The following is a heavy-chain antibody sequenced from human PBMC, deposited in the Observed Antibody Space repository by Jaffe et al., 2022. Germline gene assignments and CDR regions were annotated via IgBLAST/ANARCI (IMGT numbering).Heavy chain of an antibody. CDR1: GYSISSGYY. V-gene: IGHV4-38-2*01. D-gene: IGHD2-2*01. Sequence: QVQLQESGPGLVKPSETLSLTCAVSGYSISSGYYWGWIRQPPGKGLEWIGSIYHSGSTYYNPSLKSRVTISVDTSKNQFSLKLSSVTAADTAVYYCARSIVVVPAADYWGQGTLVTVSS. J-gene: IGHJ4*02. CDR3: ARSIVVVPAADY. CDR2: IYHSGST.